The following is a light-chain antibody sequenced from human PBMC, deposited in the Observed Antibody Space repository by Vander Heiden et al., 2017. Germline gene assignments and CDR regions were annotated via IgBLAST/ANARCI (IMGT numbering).Light chain of an antibody. CDR2: DAS. V-gene: IGKV1-33*01. CDR3: QQYDNLPGYT. J-gene: IGKJ2*01. Sequence: DIQMTQSPSSLSAPVGDRVTITCQASQDISNYLNWYQQKPGKAPKLLIYDASNLETGVPSRFSGSGSETDFTFTISSLQPEDIATYYCQQYDNLPGYTFGQGTKLEIK. CDR1: QDISNY.